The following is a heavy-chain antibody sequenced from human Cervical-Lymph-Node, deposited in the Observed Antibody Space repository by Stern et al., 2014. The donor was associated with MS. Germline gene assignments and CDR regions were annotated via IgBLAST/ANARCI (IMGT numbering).Heavy chain of an antibody. D-gene: IGHD2-15*01. Sequence: QVQLVQSGGGVVQPGRYLRLSCAASGFTFSSYAMHWVRQAPGKGLEWVAVISYDGSNKYYADSVKGRFTISRDNSKNTLYLQMNSLRAEDTAVYYCARSGCSGGSCYFDYWGQGTLVTVSS. J-gene: IGHJ4*02. CDR2: ISYDGSNK. CDR1: GFTFSSYA. V-gene: IGHV3-30*01. CDR3: ARSGCSGGSCYFDY.